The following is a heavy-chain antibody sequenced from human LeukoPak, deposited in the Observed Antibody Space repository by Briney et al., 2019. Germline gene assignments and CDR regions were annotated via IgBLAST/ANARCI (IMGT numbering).Heavy chain of an antibody. CDR2: INHSGST. Sequence: PGGSLRLSCAASGFTFSDYYMSWIRQPPGKGLEWIGEINHSGSTNYNPSLKSRVTISVDTSKNQFSLKLSSVTAADTAVYYCARGRVRLTSVTTGEDYWGQGTLVTVSS. J-gene: IGHJ4*02. CDR3: ARGRVRLTSVTTGEDY. D-gene: IGHD4-17*01. CDR1: GFTFSDYY. V-gene: IGHV4-34*01.